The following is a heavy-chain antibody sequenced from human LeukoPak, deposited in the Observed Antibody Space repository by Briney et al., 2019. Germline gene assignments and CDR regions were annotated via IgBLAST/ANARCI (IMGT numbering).Heavy chain of an antibody. J-gene: IGHJ4*02. CDR2: INSNGGGT. D-gene: IGHD3-10*01. Sequence: GGSLRLSCSASGFTFSRYPMHWVRQAPGRGLEYVSAINSNGGGTYNADSMKGRFTISRDNSKNTLYLQMNSLRAEDTAVYYCAKDLWDYYGSGSYNGGNDYWGQGALVTVSS. CDR3: AKDLWDYYGSGSYNGGNDY. V-gene: IGHV3-64*04. CDR1: GFTFSRYP.